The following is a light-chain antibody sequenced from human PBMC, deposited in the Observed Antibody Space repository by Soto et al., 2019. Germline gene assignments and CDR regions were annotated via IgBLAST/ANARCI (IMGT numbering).Light chain of an antibody. J-gene: IGKJ1*01. CDR1: QNVRNNY. CDR3: QGYGNSRT. V-gene: IGKV3-20*01. Sequence: EAELTQSPGTLSLSPGERATLSCRASQNVRNNYIGWYQQKPGQAPWLLIYGASIRATGIPDRFSGSGSGTDFTLTISRLEPEDFAVYYCQGYGNSRTFGQGTKVEIK. CDR2: GAS.